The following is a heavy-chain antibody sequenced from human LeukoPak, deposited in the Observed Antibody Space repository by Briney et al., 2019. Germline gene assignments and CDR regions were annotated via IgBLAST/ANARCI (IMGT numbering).Heavy chain of an antibody. CDR2: IYYSGST. Sequence: SETLSLTCTVSGGSISSSSYYWGWIRQPPGKGLEWIGSIYYSGSTYYNPSLKSRVTISVDTSKNQFSLKLSSVTAADTAVYYCAREWGKAPRQLEPGPFDIWGQGTMVTVSS. CDR1: GGSISSSSYY. V-gene: IGHV4-39*02. CDR3: AREWGKAPRQLEPGPFDI. D-gene: IGHD6-6*01. J-gene: IGHJ3*02.